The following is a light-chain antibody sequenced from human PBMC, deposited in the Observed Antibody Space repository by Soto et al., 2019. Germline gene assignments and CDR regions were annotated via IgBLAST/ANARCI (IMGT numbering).Light chain of an antibody. CDR2: DAS. Sequence: IQINHSPSTPSSYVGKRVTITLLGSQSISSWLAWYQQKPGKAPNLLIFDASSLQSGVPSRFSGRGSGAEYTLTISSLQPEDFATYFCQHSYSNFPITFGQGTRLEI. V-gene: IGKV1-5*01. CDR3: QHSYSNFPIT. CDR1: QSISSW. J-gene: IGKJ5*01.